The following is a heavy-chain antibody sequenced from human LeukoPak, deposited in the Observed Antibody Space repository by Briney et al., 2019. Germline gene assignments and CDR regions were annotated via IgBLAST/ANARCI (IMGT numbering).Heavy chain of an antibody. Sequence: PGKSLRLSCAASGFTFSSYGMHWVRQAPGKGLEWVAVTWYDGRNNYYAASVKGRFTISRDDSKTTVYLLMNSLRAEDTAVYYCAREVAPLYFHYGMDVWGEGTTVTVPS. CDR1: GFTFSSYG. J-gene: IGHJ6*01. CDR3: AREVAPLYFHYGMDV. D-gene: IGHD2-21*01. V-gene: IGHV3-33*01. CDR2: TWYDGRNN.